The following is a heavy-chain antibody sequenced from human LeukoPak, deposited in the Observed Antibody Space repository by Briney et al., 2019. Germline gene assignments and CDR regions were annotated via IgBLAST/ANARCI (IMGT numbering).Heavy chain of an antibody. CDR1: GGSISSSSYY. CDR3: QVSSRPYYYGMDV. CDR2: IYYSGST. J-gene: IGHJ6*02. Sequence: SETLSLTCTVSGGSISSSSYYWGWIRQPPGKGLEWIGSIYYSGSTYYNPSLKSRVTISVDTSKNQFSLKLSSVTAADTAVYYSQVSSRPYYYGMDVWGQGTTVTVSS. D-gene: IGHD6-13*01. V-gene: IGHV4-39*07.